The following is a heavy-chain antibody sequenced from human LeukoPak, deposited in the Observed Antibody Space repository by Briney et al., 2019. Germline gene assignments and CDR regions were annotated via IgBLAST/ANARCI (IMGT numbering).Heavy chain of an antibody. V-gene: IGHV1-24*01. CDR3: ATDGSDRYYYYGMDV. D-gene: IGHD5-12*01. J-gene: IGHJ6*02. CDR1: GYTLTELS. CDR2: FDPEDGET. Sequence: ASVKVSCKVCGYTLTELSMHWVRQAPGKGLEWMGGFDPEDGETIYAQKFQGRVTMTEQTSTDTAYMELSSLRSEDTAVYYCATDGSDRYYYYGMDVWGQGTTVTVSS.